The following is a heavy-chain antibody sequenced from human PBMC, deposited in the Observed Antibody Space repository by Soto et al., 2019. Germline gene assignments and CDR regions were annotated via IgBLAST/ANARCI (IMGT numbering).Heavy chain of an antibody. D-gene: IGHD3-3*01. J-gene: IGHJ6*02. CDR2: IIPIFGTA. CDR3: ARHDVWSAYYTKYYYYGMDV. Sequence: GASVKVSCKASGGTFSSYAISWVRQAPGQGLEWMGGIIPIFGTANYAQKFQGRVTITADESTSTAYMELSSLRSEDTAVYYCARHDVWSAYYTKYYYYGMDVWGQGTTVTVSS. V-gene: IGHV1-69*13. CDR1: GGTFSSYA.